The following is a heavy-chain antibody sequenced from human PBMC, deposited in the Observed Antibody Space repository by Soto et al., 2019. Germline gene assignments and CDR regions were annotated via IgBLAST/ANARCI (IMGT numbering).Heavy chain of an antibody. Sequence: SGTLALGCTASGGSVSSCDSSWGWIRQPPGKGLEWIGYMYHSGSTYYNPSLKSRVTISIDTSKNQFSLKLSSVTAADTAVYYCARVPDYWGQGILVTVSS. CDR2: MYHSGST. CDR3: ARVPDY. V-gene: IGHV4-30-2*01. J-gene: IGHJ4*02. CDR1: GGSVSSCDSS.